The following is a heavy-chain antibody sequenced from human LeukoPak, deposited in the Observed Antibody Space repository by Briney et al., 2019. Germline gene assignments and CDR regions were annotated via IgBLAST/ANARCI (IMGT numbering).Heavy chain of an antibody. CDR1: GFTFSSYA. V-gene: IGHV3-23*01. CDR3: ARDDSSGSYDY. Sequence: GGSLRLSCAASGFTFSSYAMSWVRQAPGKGLEWVSAISGSGGSTYYADSVKGRFTISRDNSKNTLYLQVNSLRAEDTAVYYCARDDSSGSYDYWGQGTLVTVSS. J-gene: IGHJ4*02. CDR2: ISGSGGST. D-gene: IGHD3-22*01.